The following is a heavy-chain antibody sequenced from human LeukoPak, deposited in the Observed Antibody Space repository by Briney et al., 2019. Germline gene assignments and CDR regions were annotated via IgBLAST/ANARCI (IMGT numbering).Heavy chain of an antibody. V-gene: IGHV1-18*01. CDR1: GYTFTNYG. CDR2: ISAYNGNT. D-gene: IGHD6-13*01. Sequence: ASVKVSCKASGYTFTNYGISWVRQAPGQGLEWMGWISAYNGNTNYPQRLQGRVTMTTDTSTSTAYMDLRSLRSDDTAVYYCARAIASTGTQYSYYYYMDVWRKGTTVTVSS. J-gene: IGHJ6*03. CDR3: ARAIASTGTQYSYYYYMDV.